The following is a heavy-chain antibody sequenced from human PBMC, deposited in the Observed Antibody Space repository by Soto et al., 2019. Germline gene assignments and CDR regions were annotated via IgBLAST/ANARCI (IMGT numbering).Heavy chain of an antibody. CDR1: GFTFSSYA. CDR3: ARSLLEGSSPAY. V-gene: IGHV3-30-3*01. CDR2: ISYDGSNK. J-gene: IGHJ4*02. D-gene: IGHD2-2*01. Sequence: GGSLRLSCAASGFTFSSYAMHWVRQAPGKGLEWVAVISYDGSNKYYADSVKGRFTISRDNSKNTLYLQMNSLRAEDTAVYYCARSLLEGSSPAYWGQGTLVTVSS.